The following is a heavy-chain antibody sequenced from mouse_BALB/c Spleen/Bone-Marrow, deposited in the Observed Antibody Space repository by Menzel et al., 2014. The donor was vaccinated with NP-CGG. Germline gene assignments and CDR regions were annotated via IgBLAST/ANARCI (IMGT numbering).Heavy chain of an antibody. Sequence: VKLQESGAELMKPGASVKISCKATGYTFSSYWIEWVKQRPGHGLEWIGEILPGSGITNYNEKFKGKATFTADTSSNTAYMQLSSLTSEDSAVYYCTRGGSYYRYLDYWGQGTTLTVSS. CDR1: GYTFSSYW. CDR3: TRGGSYYRYLDY. J-gene: IGHJ2*01. V-gene: IGHV1-9*01. D-gene: IGHD2-14*01. CDR2: ILPGSGIT.